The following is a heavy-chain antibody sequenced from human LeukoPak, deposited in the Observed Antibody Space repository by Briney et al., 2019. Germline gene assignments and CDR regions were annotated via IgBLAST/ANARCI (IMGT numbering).Heavy chain of an antibody. Sequence: ASVKVSCTASGYTFTGYYMHWVRQAPGQGLEWMGWINPNSGGTNYAQKFQGRVTMTRDTSISTAYMELSRLRSDDTAVYYCARGLVGTGAFDIWGQGTMVTVSS. V-gene: IGHV1-2*02. J-gene: IGHJ3*02. D-gene: IGHD1-26*01. CDR2: INPNSGGT. CDR1: GYTFTGYY. CDR3: ARGLVGTGAFDI.